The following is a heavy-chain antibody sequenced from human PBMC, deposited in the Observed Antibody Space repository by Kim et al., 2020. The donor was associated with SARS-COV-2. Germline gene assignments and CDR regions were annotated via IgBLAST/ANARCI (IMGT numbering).Heavy chain of an antibody. Sequence: GGDKYHADSVKGRFTISRDNSRHSLYLEMNSLRAEDSAMYYCCTGGLSCEWWGQGTVVTVSS. V-gene: IGHV3-43*01. D-gene: IGHD2-8*02. CDR3: CTGGLSCEW. J-gene: IGHJ4*02. CDR2: GGDK.